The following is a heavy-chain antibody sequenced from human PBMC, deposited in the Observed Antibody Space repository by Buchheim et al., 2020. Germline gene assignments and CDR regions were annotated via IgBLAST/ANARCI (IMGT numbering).Heavy chain of an antibody. CDR2: ISGSGGST. Sequence: EVQLLESGGGLVQPGGSLRLSCAASGFTFSSYAMSWVRQAPGKGLEWVSAISGSGGSTYSAASVKGRLTISRENSKNTLYLQMNSQRAEDTAVYYCAKDSLGEYGSGSYYVYWGQGAL. D-gene: IGHD3-10*01. CDR3: AKDSLGEYGSGSYYVY. CDR1: GFTFSSYA. J-gene: IGHJ4*02. V-gene: IGHV3-23*01.